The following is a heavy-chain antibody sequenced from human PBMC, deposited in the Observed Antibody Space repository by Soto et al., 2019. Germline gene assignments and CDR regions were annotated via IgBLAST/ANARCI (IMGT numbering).Heavy chain of an antibody. D-gene: IGHD3-10*01. Sequence: PSETLSLTCTVSGGSISSSSYYWGWIRQPPGKGLEWIGNIYYSGSTYYNPSLKSRVTMSVDTSKNQFSLKLGSVAAADTAVYYCARQKYGSGSYYGFDSWGQGTLVTVSS. J-gene: IGHJ4*02. CDR3: ARQKYGSGSYYGFDS. V-gene: IGHV4-39*01. CDR1: GGSISSSSYY. CDR2: IYYSGST.